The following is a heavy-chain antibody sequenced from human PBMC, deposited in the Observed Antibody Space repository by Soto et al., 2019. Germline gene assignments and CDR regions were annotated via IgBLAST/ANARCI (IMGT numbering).Heavy chain of an antibody. CDR3: ARFSGRGSGYVDAFDI. Sequence: EVQLVEAGGGLVKPGGSLRLSCAASGFTFSSYSMNWVRQAPGKGLEWVSSISSSSSYIYYADSVKGRFTISRDNAKNSLYLQMNSLRAEDTSVYYCARFSGRGSGYVDAFDIWGQGTMFTVSS. J-gene: IGHJ3*02. CDR1: GFTFSSYS. CDR2: ISSSSSYI. V-gene: IGHV3-21*01. D-gene: IGHD3-22*01.